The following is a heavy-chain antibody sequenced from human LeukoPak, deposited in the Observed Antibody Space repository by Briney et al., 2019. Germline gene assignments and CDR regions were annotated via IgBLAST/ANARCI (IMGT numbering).Heavy chain of an antibody. CDR3: ASHYDILTGYYFGY. CDR1: GGXISSYY. CDR2: FHYSGTA. V-gene: IGHV4-59*01. Sequence: SETLSLTCSVSGGXISSYYCSWIRQPPGKGLEWIGYFHYSGTANYNPSLKSRVTISVDTSKNQFSLKLTSVTAADTAVYFCASHYDILTGYYFGYWGQGTLVTVSS. D-gene: IGHD3-9*01. J-gene: IGHJ4*02.